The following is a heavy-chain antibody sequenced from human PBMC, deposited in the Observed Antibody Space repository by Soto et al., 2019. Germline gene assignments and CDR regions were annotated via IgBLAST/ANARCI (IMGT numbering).Heavy chain of an antibody. Sequence: QVQLQESGPGLVRPSETRYLICNVSGGPISNYYWSWVRQLAGKGLEWVGRIYSDGATNYSPSLKSRVFMSLDMSGNQFSLQLNSVTAADTAVYYCSRVGCSNSNCQTRGMDVWGQGTTVTVSS. CDR3: SRVGCSNSNCQTRGMDV. CDR1: GGPISNYY. J-gene: IGHJ6*02. V-gene: IGHV4-4*07. CDR2: IYSDGAT. D-gene: IGHD2-2*01.